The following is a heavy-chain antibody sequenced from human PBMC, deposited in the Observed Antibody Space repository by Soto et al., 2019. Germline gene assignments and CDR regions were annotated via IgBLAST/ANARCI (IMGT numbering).Heavy chain of an antibody. Sequence: ASVKVSCKASGYTFTTYAMHWVRQAPGQRLEWMGWINTDNGNTKYSQKFQGRVTITRDTSASTAYMELSSLRSEDTAVYYCARGGITVTTKWFDPWGQGTLVTVSS. J-gene: IGHJ5*02. CDR2: INTDNGNT. CDR3: ARGGITVTTKWFDP. D-gene: IGHD4-17*01. CDR1: GYTFTTYA. V-gene: IGHV1-3*04.